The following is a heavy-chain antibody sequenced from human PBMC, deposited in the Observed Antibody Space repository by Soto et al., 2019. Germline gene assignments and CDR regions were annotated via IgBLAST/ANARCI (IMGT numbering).Heavy chain of an antibody. CDR1: GFTFSSQN. Sequence: QVQLVESGGGVVQPGTSLRLSCAASGFTFSSQNMHWVRQAPGKGPEWVGVISYDGSKKYFADSVKGRFTISRDNSQNMLYLQVSSLRAEDTAIYYCARLWYEGNPADYCVQGTLVTVSS. CDR3: ARLWYEGNPADY. J-gene: IGHJ4*02. D-gene: IGHD6-13*01. V-gene: IGHV3-30-3*01. CDR2: ISYDGSKK.